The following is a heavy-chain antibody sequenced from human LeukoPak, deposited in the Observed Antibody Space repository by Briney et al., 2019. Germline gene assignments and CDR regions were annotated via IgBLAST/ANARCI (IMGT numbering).Heavy chain of an antibody. CDR3: ASRDPAEGFLQWLPDH. D-gene: IGHD3-3*01. CDR2: INPKSGGT. CDR1: GYTFTGYY. V-gene: IGHV1-2*06. J-gene: IGHJ4*02. Sequence: GASVKVSCKASGYTFTGYYIHWVRQAPGQGLEWMGRINPKSGGTNYAEKFQGRVTMTRDTSINAAYMELSRLRYDDTAVYHCASRDPAEGFLQWLPDHWGQGTLVTVSS.